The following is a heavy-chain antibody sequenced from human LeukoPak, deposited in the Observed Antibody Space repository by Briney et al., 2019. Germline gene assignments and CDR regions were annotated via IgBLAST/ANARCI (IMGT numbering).Heavy chain of an antibody. CDR1: GFTFDDYA. CDR2: ISWNSGSI. Sequence: GGSLRLSCAASGFTFDDYAMHWVRQAPGKGLEWVSGISWNSGSIGYADSVKGRFTISRDNAKNSLYLQMNSLRAEDTALYYCAKDMVGTYYYYGMDVWGQGTTVTVSS. V-gene: IGHV3-9*01. CDR3: AKDMVGTYYYYGMDV. J-gene: IGHJ6*02. D-gene: IGHD6-19*01.